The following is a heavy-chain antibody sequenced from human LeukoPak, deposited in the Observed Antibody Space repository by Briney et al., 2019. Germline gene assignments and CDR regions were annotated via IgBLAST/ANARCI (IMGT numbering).Heavy chain of an antibody. CDR2: ITGSGSTT. D-gene: IGHD6-13*01. Sequence: GGSLRLSCAASGFTVSSNYISWVRQAPGKGLEWVSGITGSGSTTYYADSVKGRFTISRDNSKNTLYLQMNSPRAEDTAVYYCAKDRYSIWYLTIDHWGQGTLVTVSS. V-gene: IGHV3-23*01. CDR1: GFTVSSNY. CDR3: AKDRYSIWYLTIDH. J-gene: IGHJ4*02.